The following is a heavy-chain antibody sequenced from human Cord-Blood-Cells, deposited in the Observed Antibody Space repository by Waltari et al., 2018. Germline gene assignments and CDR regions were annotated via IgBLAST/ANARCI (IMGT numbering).Heavy chain of an antibody. Sequence: QVQLQESGPGLVKPSETLSLTCAVSGYSISSGYYWGWIRQPPGKGLGWIGSIYHSGSTYYNPALKSRVTISVDTSKNQFSLKLSSVTAADTAVYYCARGSGYSSSSAAFDIWGQGTMVTVSS. CDR1: GYSISSGYY. J-gene: IGHJ3*02. D-gene: IGHD6-6*01. V-gene: IGHV4-38-2*01. CDR2: IYHSGST. CDR3: ARGSGYSSSSAAFDI.